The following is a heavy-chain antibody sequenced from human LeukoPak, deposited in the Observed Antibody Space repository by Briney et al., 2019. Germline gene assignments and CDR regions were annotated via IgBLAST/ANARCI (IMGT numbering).Heavy chain of an antibody. CDR3: ARQTTWVLDY. CDR1: GGSISSYY. D-gene: IGHD1-7*01. V-gene: IGHV4-59*01. Sequence: PSETLSLTCTVSGGSISSYYWSWIRQPPGKGLEWIGYIYYSGSTNYNPSLKSRVTISVDTSKNQFSLKLSSVTAADTAVYYCARQTTWVLDYWGQGTLVTVSS. CDR2: IYYSGST. J-gene: IGHJ4*02.